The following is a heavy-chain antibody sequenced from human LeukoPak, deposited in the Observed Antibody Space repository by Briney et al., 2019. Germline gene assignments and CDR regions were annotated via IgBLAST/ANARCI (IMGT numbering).Heavy chain of an antibody. CDR1: GFTFSNAW. J-gene: IGHJ4*02. V-gene: IGHV3-15*01. CDR2: IKSKTDGGTT. Sequence: PGGSLRLSCAASGFTFSNAWMSWVRQAPGKGLEWVGRIKSKTDGGTTDYAAPVKGRFTISRDDSKNTLYLQMNSLKTEDTAVYYCTTGPYSSSWHPFDYWGQGTLVTVSS. CDR3: TTGPYSSSWHPFDY. D-gene: IGHD6-13*01.